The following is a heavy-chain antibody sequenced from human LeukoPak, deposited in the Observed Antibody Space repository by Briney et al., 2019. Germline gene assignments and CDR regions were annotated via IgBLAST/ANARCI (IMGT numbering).Heavy chain of an antibody. CDR1: GFTFSSYA. J-gene: IGHJ4*02. CDR2: ISGSGT. D-gene: IGHD6-13*01. V-gene: IGHV3-23*01. Sequence: GGSLRLSCAASGFTFSSYAMSWVRQAPGKGLEWVPTISGSGTYYADSVKGRFTISRDNSKNTLYLQMYSLRAEDTAVYYCAKILGSSSPRSVDYWGQGTLVTVSS. CDR3: AKILGSSSPRSVDY.